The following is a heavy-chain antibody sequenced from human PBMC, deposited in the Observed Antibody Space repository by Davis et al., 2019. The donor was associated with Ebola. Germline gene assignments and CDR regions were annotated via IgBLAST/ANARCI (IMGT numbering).Heavy chain of an antibody. V-gene: IGHV3-30*04. CDR3: AKDTSNVWFDV. D-gene: IGHD6-19*01. CDR2: ISYDGSNQ. CDR1: GFTFSNYA. Sequence: GGSLRLSCAASGFTFSNYAMHWVRQAPGKGLEWVAVISYDGSNQYYADSVKGRFTISRDNSRNTLHLQMNSLRVEDTAIYYCAKDTSNVWFDVWGQGTTVTVSS. J-gene: IGHJ3*01.